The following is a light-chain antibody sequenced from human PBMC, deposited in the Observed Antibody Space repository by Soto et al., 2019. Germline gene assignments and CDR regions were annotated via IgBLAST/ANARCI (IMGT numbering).Light chain of an antibody. CDR1: QSINSN. J-gene: IGKJ2*01. CDR2: GAS. Sequence: EIVMTQSPATLSVSPGERATLSCRASQSINSNLAWYQQEHGQAPRLLIYGASTRATGIPARFSGSGSGTEFTLTISSLQSEDFAVYYCEQYNNWPPTYTFGQGTKLEIK. CDR3: EQYNNWPPTYT. V-gene: IGKV3-15*01.